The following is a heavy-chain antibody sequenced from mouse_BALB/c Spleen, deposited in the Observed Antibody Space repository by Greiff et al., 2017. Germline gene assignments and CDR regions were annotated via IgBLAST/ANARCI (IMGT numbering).Heavy chain of an antibody. V-gene: IGHV7-3*02. CDR3: AREGGAMDY. CDR2: IRNKANGYTT. J-gene: IGHJ4*01. Sequence: DVHLVESGGGLVQPGGSLRLSCATSGFTFTDYYMSWVRQPPGKALEWLGFIRNKANGYTTEYSASVKGRFTISRDNSQSILYLQMNTLRAEDSATYYCAREGGAMDYWGQGTSVTVSS. CDR1: GFTFTDYY.